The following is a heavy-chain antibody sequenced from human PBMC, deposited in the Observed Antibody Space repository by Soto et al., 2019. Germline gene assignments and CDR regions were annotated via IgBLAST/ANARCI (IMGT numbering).Heavy chain of an antibody. CDR2: ISWNSGSI. Sequence: PGGSLRLSCAASGFTFGDYAMHWVRQAPGKGLEWVSGISWNSGSIGYADSVKGRFTISRDNAKNSLYLQMNSLRAEDTALYYCAKDNLYRQYGGNSDFDYWAQGTLVTVSS. CDR3: AKDNLYRQYGGNSDFDY. D-gene: IGHD2-21*02. V-gene: IGHV3-9*01. CDR1: GFTFGDYA. J-gene: IGHJ4*02.